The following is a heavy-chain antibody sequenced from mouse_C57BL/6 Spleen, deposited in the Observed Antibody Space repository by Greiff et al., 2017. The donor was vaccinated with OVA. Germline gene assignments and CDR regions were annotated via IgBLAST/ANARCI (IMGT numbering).Heavy chain of an antibody. CDR2: IWSDGST. V-gene: IGHV2-6-1*01. Sequence: VQLKESGPGLVTPSQCLSITCTASGFSFTSYGVHWVRQPPGKGLEWLVVIWSDGSTTYNSALISRLSISNDNSKSQVFLIMNSLQTDDTAMYYWARQDYDGGEPMDYWGQGTSVTVSS. D-gene: IGHD2-4*01. CDR1: GFSFTSYG. J-gene: IGHJ4*01. CDR3: ARQDYDGGEPMDY.